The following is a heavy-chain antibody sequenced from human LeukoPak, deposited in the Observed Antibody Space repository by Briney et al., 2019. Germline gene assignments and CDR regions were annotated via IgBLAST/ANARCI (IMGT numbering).Heavy chain of an antibody. V-gene: IGHV4-30-2*01. CDR2: IYHSGST. CDR3: AGSEILTGDAFDI. D-gene: IGHD3-9*01. J-gene: IGHJ3*02. CDR1: GGSISSGGYS. Sequence: SQTLSLTCTVSGGSISSGGYSWSWIRQPPGKGLEWIGYIYHSGSTYYNPSPKSRVTISVDRSKNQFSLKLSSVTAADTAVYYCAGSEILTGDAFDIWGQGTMVTVSS.